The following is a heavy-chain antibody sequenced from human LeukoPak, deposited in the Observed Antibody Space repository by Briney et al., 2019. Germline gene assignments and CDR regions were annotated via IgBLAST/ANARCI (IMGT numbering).Heavy chain of an antibody. J-gene: IGHJ4*02. V-gene: IGHV4-59*01. D-gene: IGHD6-13*01. CDR1: GGSISNYY. CDR3: ARGRGDSSSPFDY. Sequence: SETLSLTCTVSGGSISNYYWSWIRQPPAKGLEWLGCIYYSGSTNYNPSLNSRVTISVDTSKNQFSLRLSSVTAADTAVYYCARGRGDSSSPFDYWGQGTLVTVSS. CDR2: IYYSGST.